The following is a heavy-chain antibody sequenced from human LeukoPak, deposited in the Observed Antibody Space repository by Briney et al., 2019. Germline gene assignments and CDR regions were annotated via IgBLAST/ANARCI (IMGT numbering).Heavy chain of an antibody. Sequence: GESLKISCKGSGYIFITYWIGWVRQMPGKGLEWMGIIFPGDSDARSSPPFQGQVTISADKSISTAYLQWSSLKASDTAMYYCARLDGRYYYDSSGYRGAFDIWGQGTMVTVSS. J-gene: IGHJ3*02. D-gene: IGHD3-22*01. CDR1: GYIFITYW. CDR3: ARLDGRYYYDSSGYRGAFDI. V-gene: IGHV5-51*01. CDR2: IFPGDSDA.